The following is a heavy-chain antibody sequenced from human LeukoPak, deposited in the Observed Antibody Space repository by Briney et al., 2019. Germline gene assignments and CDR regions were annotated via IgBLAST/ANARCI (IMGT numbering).Heavy chain of an antibody. V-gene: IGHV3-33*01. Sequence: GGSLRLSCAASGFTFSSYGMHWVRQAPGKGLEWVAVIWYDGSNKYYADSVKGRFTISRDNSKNTLYLQMNSLRAEDTAVYYCATEGATIPRGGHYYYGMDVWGQGTTVTVSS. CDR3: ATEGATIPRGGHYYYGMDV. D-gene: IGHD5-24*01. J-gene: IGHJ6*02. CDR1: GFTFSSYG. CDR2: IWYDGSNK.